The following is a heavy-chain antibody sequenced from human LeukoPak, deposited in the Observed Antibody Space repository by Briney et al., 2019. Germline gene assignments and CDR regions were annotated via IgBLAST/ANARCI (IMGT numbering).Heavy chain of an antibody. Sequence: GGSLRLSCAASGFTFSSYGMLWVRQAPGKGLEWVAVISYDGSNKYYADSVKGRFTISRDNSKNTLYLQMNSLRAEDTAVYYCARDGNYYDSSDYPRGYFDYWGQGTLVTVSS. CDR1: GFTFSSYG. V-gene: IGHV3-30*19. CDR2: ISYDGSNK. J-gene: IGHJ4*02. D-gene: IGHD3-22*01. CDR3: ARDGNYYDSSDYPRGYFDY.